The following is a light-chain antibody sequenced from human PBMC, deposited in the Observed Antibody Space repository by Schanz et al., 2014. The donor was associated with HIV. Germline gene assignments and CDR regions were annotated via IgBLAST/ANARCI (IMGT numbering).Light chain of an antibody. CDR3: AGWDDSLNVWV. CDR2: ATY. Sequence: QSVLTQPPSASGTPGQRVTISCSVSNSNIRSNTINWYQHLPGTAPKLLIYATYNRPSGVPDRFSGSGSGTSASLAISGLRSEDEADYYCAGWDDSLNVWVFGGGTKLTVL. CDR1: NSNIRSNT. V-gene: IGLV1-44*01. J-gene: IGLJ3*02.